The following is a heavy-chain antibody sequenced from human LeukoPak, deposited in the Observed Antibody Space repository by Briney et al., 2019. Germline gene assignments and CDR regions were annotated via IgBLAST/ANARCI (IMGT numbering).Heavy chain of an antibody. CDR2: IIPIFGTA. J-gene: IGHJ4*02. V-gene: IGHV1-69*06. D-gene: IGHD2-21*02. CDR3: ARSGYYCGGDCYSGFDY. CDR1: GGTFSSYA. Sequence: GSSVKVSCKASGGTFSSYAISWVRQAPGQGLEWMGGIIPIFGTANYAQKFQGRVTITADKSTSTAYMELSSLRSEDTAVYYCARSGYYCGGDCYSGFDYWGQGTLVTVSS.